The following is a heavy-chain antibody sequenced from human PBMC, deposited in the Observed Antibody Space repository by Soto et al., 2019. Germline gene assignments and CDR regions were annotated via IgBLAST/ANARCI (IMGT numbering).Heavy chain of an antibody. CDR2: ICSSGTT. Sequence: SETLSLTCPVSGCSINNYYCSWIRQAAGKGLEWIGRICSSGTTNYNPSLKSRVTMSVDMSKSQFSLTLRSVTAADTAVYYCVRDIGGSGWFAPWGQGTLVTVSS. J-gene: IGHJ5*02. CDR3: VRDIGGSGWFAP. V-gene: IGHV4-4*07. D-gene: IGHD2-15*01. CDR1: GCSINNYY.